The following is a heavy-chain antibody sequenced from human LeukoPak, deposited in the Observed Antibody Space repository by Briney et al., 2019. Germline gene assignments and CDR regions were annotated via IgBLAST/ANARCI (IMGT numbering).Heavy chain of an antibody. CDR2: IIPICGNT. V-gene: IGHV1-69*01. CDR3: ARSICGSGRYYFDY. J-gene: IGHJ4*02. CDR1: GGTFSSYA. Sequence: GASVKLFCKASGGTFSSYAISWVRQAPGQGLEWMVGIIPICGNTNYAQKLEGRVTITGDDSTNTVYMELRSLRSEDAAVCYCARSICGSGRYYFDYGGRGTLVSVFS. D-gene: IGHD3-10*01.